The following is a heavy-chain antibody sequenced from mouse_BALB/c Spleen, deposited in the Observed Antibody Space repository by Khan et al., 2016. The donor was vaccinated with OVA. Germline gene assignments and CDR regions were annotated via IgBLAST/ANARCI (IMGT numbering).Heavy chain of an antibody. CDR2: IYPFNDDT. CDR3: AKNYRYDVYFDY. V-gene: IGHV1S136*01. Sequence: VQLKQSGPELVKPGASVKMSCEASGYTFTSYVIHWVKQKPGQGLEWIGYIYPFNDDTKYNEKFKGKATLTSDTSSSTAYMELRSLTSEDSAVYYWAKNYRYDVYFDYWGQGTTLTVSS. CDR1: GYTFTSYV. D-gene: IGHD2-14*01. J-gene: IGHJ2*01.